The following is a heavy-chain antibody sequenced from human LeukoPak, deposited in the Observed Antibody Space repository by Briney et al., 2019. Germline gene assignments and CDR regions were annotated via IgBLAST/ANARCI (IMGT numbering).Heavy chain of an antibody. CDR1: GFTVSSNY. J-gene: IGHJ3*02. CDR3: AREGSEADIVAMPDT. Sequence: GGSLRLSCAASGFTVSSNYMSWVRQAPGKGLEWVSVIYSGGSTYYADSVKGRFTISRDNSKNTLYLQMNSLRAEDTAVYYCAREGSEADIVAMPDTWGQGTMVTVSS. D-gene: IGHD5-12*01. V-gene: IGHV3-53*01. CDR2: IYSGGST.